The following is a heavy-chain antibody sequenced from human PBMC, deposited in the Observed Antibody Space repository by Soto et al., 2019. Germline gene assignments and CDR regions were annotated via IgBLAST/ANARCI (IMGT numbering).Heavy chain of an antibody. Sequence: GGSLRLSCAGSGFTVWSYAMSLGRQVPGKGLEWVSASSGSGSTTYCADSVKVRFASSRDNSMYMLYLELNGLGAEGPAGYYVAKGGSELGITGTNIASSGSHRYLSWGQRAQFTVSS. CDR2: SSGSGSTT. V-gene: IGHV3-23*01. D-gene: IGHD1-20*01. CDR1: GFTVWSYA. CDR3: AKGGSELGITGTNIASSGSHRYLS. J-gene: IGHJ5*02.